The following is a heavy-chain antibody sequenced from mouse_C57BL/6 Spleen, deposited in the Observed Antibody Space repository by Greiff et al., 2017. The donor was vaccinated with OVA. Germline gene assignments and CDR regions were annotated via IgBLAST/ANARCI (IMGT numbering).Heavy chain of an antibody. J-gene: IGHJ2*01. CDR1: GYTFTDYY. V-gene: IGHV1-26*01. CDR2: INPNNGGT. CDR3: ASMVHFDY. D-gene: IGHD1-1*02. Sequence: VQLQQSGPELVKPGASVKISCKASGYTFTDYYMNWVKQSHGKSLEWIGDINPNNGGTSYNQKFKGKATFAVDKSSSTAYMELRCLTSEYSAVYYFASMVHFDYWGPGTTLTVSS.